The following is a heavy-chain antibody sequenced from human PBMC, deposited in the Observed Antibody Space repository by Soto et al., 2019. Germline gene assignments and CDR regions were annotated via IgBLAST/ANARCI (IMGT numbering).Heavy chain of an antibody. D-gene: IGHD3-9*01. Sequence: ASVKLSCTASGGTFSSYAISWVRQAPGRGLDWMGWINPNSGDTEYAQNFQGRVTMTRDTSFNLVYMEMSGLMSDDTAVYYCARDARGTRGFDEMDIWGQGTTVNVSS. CDR2: INPNSGDT. V-gene: IGHV1-2*02. J-gene: IGHJ6*02. CDR3: ARDARGTRGFDEMDI. CDR1: GGTFSSYA.